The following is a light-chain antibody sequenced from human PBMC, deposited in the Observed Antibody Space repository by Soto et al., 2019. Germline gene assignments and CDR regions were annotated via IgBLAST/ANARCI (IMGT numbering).Light chain of an antibody. Sequence: QSVLTQPPSASGTPGQRVTISCSGSSCNIGSNYVYWYQQLQGTAPKLLIYSNNHRPSGVPDRFSGSKSGSSASLAISGLRSEDEAEYYYAACDYRLSGWVFGAGTKLTVL. CDR1: SCNIGSNY. J-gene: IGLJ3*02. CDR2: SNN. V-gene: IGLV1-47*02. CDR3: AACDYRLSGWV.